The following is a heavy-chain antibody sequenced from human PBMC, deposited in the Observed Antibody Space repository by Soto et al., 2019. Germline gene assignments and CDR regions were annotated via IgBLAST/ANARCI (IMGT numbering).Heavy chain of an antibody. CDR3: ASTTYYYDSSGYSSRAFDI. V-gene: IGHV1-8*01. D-gene: IGHD3-22*01. CDR2: MNPNSGNT. J-gene: IGHJ3*02. CDR1: GYTFTSYD. Sequence: GASVKVSCKASGYTFTSYDINWVRRATGQGLEWMGWMNPNSGNTGYAQKFQGRVTMTRNTSISTAYMELSSLRSEDTAVYYCASTTYYYDSSGYSSRAFDIWGQGTMVTVSS.